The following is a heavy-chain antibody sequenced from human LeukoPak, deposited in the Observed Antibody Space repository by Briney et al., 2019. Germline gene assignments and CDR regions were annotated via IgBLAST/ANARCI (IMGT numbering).Heavy chain of an antibody. CDR3: ARHPLWFGEGRFDP. D-gene: IGHD3-10*01. CDR2: IYYSGST. CDR1: GGSISSSTYY. V-gene: IGHV4-39*01. Sequence: PSETLSLTCTVSGGSISSSTYYWGWIRQPPGKGLEWIGSIYYSGSTYYNSSLKSRVTISVDTSKNQFSLKLSSVTAADTAVYYCARHPLWFGEGRFDPWGQGTLVTVSS. J-gene: IGHJ5*02.